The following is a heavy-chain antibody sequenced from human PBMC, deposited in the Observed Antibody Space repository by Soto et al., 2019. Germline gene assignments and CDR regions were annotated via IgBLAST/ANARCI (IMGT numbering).Heavy chain of an antibody. CDR3: ARTPLAMDFWSGYYQRGYYYGMDV. D-gene: IGHD3-3*01. J-gene: IGHJ6*02. V-gene: IGHV1-46*01. CDR1: GYTFTSYY. CDR2: INPSGGST. Sequence: ASVKVSCKASGYTFTSYYMHWVRQAPGKGLEWMGIINPSGGSTSYAQKFQGRVTMTRDTSTSTVYMELSSLRSEDTAVYYCARTPLAMDFWSGYYQRGYYYGMDVWGQGTTVTVSS.